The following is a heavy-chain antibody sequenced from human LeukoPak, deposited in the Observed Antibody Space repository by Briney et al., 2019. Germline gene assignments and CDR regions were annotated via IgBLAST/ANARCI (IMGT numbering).Heavy chain of an antibody. J-gene: IGHJ4*02. CDR3: ARDGGYCSGGTCYSTH. Sequence: PGGSLRLSCEASGFTFSSYWMNWDRQAPGKGLEWVANIKQDGSEKYYVDSVKGRFTISRDNAKDSLYLQMNCLRAEDTAVYYCARDGGYCSGGTCYSTHWGQGTLVTVSS. CDR1: GFTFSSYW. CDR2: IKQDGSEK. D-gene: IGHD2-15*01. V-gene: IGHV3-7*03.